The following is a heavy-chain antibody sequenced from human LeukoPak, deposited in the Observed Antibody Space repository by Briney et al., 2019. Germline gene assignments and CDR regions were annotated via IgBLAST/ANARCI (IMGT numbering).Heavy chain of an antibody. D-gene: IGHD3-16*02. Sequence: RPSETLSLTCTVSGGSISSSSYYWGWIRQPPGKGLEWVGSITYSGTTYYNPSLKSRVTISVDTSKSQFSLKLTSVTAADTAVYYCAPAYIWGSFRTFNYWGQGTLVTVSS. CDR3: APAYIWGSFRTFNY. J-gene: IGHJ4*02. CDR2: ITYSGTT. CDR1: GGSISSSSYY. V-gene: IGHV4-39*01.